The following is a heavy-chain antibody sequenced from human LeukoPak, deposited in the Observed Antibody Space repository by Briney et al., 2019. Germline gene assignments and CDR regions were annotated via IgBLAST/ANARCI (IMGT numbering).Heavy chain of an antibody. CDR2: IRSGGTTI. Sequence: GGSLRLSCAASGFTFSDYYMTWIRQAPGKGLEWVSYIRSGGTTIYYADSVKGRFTISRDYAKNSLYLQMNSLRAEDTAVYFCARIPAWLGAFGYFDVWGRGTLVTVSS. J-gene: IGHJ2*01. CDR3: ARIPAWLGAFGYFDV. D-gene: IGHD3-10*01. V-gene: IGHV3-11*01. CDR1: GFTFSDYY.